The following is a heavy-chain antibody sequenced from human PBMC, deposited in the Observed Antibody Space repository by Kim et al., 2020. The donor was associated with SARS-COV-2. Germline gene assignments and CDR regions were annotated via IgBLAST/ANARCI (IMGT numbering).Heavy chain of an antibody. CDR3: ARAMTRFSDY. Sequence: YKDYELSSKSRLTINPDKSKNQFSLQLNSVTPEDTAVYYCARAMTRFSDYWGQGTLVTVSS. D-gene: IGHD2-21*02. CDR2: YK. V-gene: IGHV6-1*01. J-gene: IGHJ4*02.